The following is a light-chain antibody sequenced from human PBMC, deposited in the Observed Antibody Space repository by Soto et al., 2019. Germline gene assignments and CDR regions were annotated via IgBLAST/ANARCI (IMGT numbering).Light chain of an antibody. CDR2: GAS. V-gene: IGKV3-20*01. Sequence: PVQRATLSCRASQSVSSSYLAWYQQKPGQAPRLLIYGASSRATGIPDRFSGSGSGTDFTLTISRLEPEDFAVYYCQQYGISPWTFGQGTKVDIK. J-gene: IGKJ1*01. CDR3: QQYGISPWT. CDR1: QSVSSSY.